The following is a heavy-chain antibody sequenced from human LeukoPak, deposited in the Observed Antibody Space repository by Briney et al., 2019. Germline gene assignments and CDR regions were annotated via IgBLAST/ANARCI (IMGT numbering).Heavy chain of an antibody. CDR1: GFTFSSYA. V-gene: IGHV3-30-3*01. Sequence: SGGSLRLSCAASGFTFSSYAMHWVRQAPGKGLEWVAVISYDGSNKYYADSVKGRFTISRDNSKNTLYLQMNSLRSEDTAVYYCASSVAPRGASDYWGQGTLVTVSS. CDR2: ISYDGSNK. D-gene: IGHD3-10*01. J-gene: IGHJ4*02. CDR3: ASSVAPRGASDY.